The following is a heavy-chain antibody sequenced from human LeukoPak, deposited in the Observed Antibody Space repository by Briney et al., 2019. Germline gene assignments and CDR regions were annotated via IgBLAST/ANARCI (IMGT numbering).Heavy chain of an antibody. D-gene: IGHD2-15*01. Sequence: SETLSLTCAVYGGSFSGYYWSWIRQPPGKGLEWIGEINHSGSTSYNPSLKSRVTISVDTSKNQFSLKLSSVTAADTAVYYCARVRGYGGWFDPWGQGTLVTVSS. J-gene: IGHJ5*02. V-gene: IGHV4-34*01. CDR2: INHSGST. CDR1: GGSFSGYY. CDR3: ARVRGYGGWFDP.